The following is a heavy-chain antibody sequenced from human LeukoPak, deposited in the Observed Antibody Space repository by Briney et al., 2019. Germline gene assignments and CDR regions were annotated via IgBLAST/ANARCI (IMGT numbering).Heavy chain of an antibody. CDR2: IYTSGST. J-gene: IGHJ6*03. D-gene: IGHD2-21*02. CDR3: ARFRMGDRGYYYYYMDV. Sequence: SETLSFTCTVSGGSISSGSYYWRWIRQPAGKGLEWIGRIYTSGSTNYNPSLKSRVTISVDTSKNQFSLKLSSVTAADTAVYYCARFRMGDRGYYYYYMDVWGKGTTVTVSS. CDR1: GGSISSGSYY. V-gene: IGHV4-61*02.